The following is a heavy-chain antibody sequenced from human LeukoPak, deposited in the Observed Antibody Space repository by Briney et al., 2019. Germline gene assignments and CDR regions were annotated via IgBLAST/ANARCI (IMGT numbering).Heavy chain of an antibody. Sequence: SETLSLTCAVYGASFSGFHWSWIRQPPGKGLEWIGKIDHSGRTNYNPSLKSRVTMSVDTSKDQFSLKLTSVTAADTAVYYCARWTTVTRAFDYWGQGTLVTISS. CDR2: IDHSGRT. V-gene: IGHV4-34*01. CDR3: ARWTTVTRAFDY. CDR1: GASFSGFH. D-gene: IGHD4-11*01. J-gene: IGHJ4*02.